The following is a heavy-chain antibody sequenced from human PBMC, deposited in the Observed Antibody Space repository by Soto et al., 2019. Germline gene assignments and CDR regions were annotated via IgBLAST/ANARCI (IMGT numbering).Heavy chain of an antibody. V-gene: IGHV4-39*02. CDR1: GGSISSSSYY. D-gene: IGHD6-13*01. CDR3: AREIAAAGTSDY. Sequence: ASETLSLTCTVSGGSISSSSYYWGWIRQPPGKGLEWIGSIYYSGSTYYNPSLKSRVTISVDTSKNQFSLKLSSVTAADTAVYYCAREIAAAGTSDYWGQGTLVTVSS. J-gene: IGHJ4*02. CDR2: IYYSGST.